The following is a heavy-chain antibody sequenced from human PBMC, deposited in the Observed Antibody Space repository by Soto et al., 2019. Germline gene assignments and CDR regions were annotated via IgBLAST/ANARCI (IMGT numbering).Heavy chain of an antibody. Sequence: QVHLVQSGAAVKKPGASVTVSCKASGYTFTNFDINWLRPAPGQGLDWMGWMNPNSDNTAYAQKFQSGVTMTKDTSTSTAYMELSGLTYDDTAVYFCARTGREWWELLADNGLDPWGQSTLVTVSS. CDR3: ARTGREWWELLADNGLDP. V-gene: IGHV1-8*01. J-gene: IGHJ5*02. D-gene: IGHD2-15*01. CDR1: GYTFTNFD. CDR2: MNPNSDNT.